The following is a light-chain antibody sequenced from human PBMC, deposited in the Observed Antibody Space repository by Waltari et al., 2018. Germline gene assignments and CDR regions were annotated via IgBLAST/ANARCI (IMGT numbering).Light chain of an antibody. CDR3: QHYVSLPVT. CDR2: AAS. Sequence: EIVLTQSPGTLSLSQGERATLSCRASQSVRGTLAWYQHNTGHPPRLLIYAASTRATGIPDRFSGSGSGTDFGLTISRLEPEDFAVYYCQHYVSLPVTYGQGTKVEIK. J-gene: IGKJ1*01. CDR1: QSVRGT. V-gene: IGKV3-20*01.